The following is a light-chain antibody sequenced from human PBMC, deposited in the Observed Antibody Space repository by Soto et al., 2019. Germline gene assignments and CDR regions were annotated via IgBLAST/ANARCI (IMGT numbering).Light chain of an antibody. Sequence: DIQMTQSPSTLSASVGDRVTIPCRASQSISSWLAWYQQKPGKAPKLQIYDASSLESGVPSRFSGSGSGTEFTLTISSLQPDDFATYYCQQYNSYSQTFGQGTKVDIK. V-gene: IGKV1-5*01. CDR3: QQYNSYSQT. J-gene: IGKJ1*01. CDR2: DAS. CDR1: QSISSW.